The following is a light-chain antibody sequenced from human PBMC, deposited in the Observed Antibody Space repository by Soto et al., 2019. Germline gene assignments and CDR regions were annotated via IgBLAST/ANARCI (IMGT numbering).Light chain of an antibody. V-gene: IGKV1-16*02. Sequence: DIQMTQSPSSLSASVGDRVTITCRASEVVGNFLAWFRQKPGKAPETLIFAASSLQYGVPRKFSGSGSGTDFTLTITSLQTEDCATYYCQQYKTFPWTFGQGTKV. J-gene: IGKJ1*01. CDR1: EVVGNF. CDR3: QQYKTFPWT. CDR2: AAS.